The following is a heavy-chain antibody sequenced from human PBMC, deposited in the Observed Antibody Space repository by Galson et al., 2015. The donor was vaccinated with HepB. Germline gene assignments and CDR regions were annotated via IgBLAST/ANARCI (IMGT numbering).Heavy chain of an antibody. J-gene: IGHJ4*02. CDR1: GFSFSSYG. V-gene: IGHV3-33*01. CDR3: ARVYRVSALDY. D-gene: IGHD5/OR15-5a*01. Sequence: SLRLSCAASGFSFSSYGMHWVRQAPGKGLEWVAVIWYDGSNKYYADSVKGRFTISRDNATNTLYLQMNSLRAEDTAVYFCARVYRVSALDYWGQGALVTVSS. CDR2: IWYDGSNK.